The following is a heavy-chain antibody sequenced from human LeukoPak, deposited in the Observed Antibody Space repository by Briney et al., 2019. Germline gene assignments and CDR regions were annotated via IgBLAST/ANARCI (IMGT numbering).Heavy chain of an antibody. Sequence: GGSLRLSCVASGFTFSSCEMNWVRQAPGRGLEWVSYISSSGSAIYYADSVKGRFTISRDNAKNSLSLQMNSLRAEDTAIYYCAGGFGDTQTIDYWGQGTLVTVSS. V-gene: IGHV3-48*03. J-gene: IGHJ4*02. CDR2: ISSSGSAI. CDR1: GFTFSSCE. D-gene: IGHD3-16*01. CDR3: AGGFGDTQTIDY.